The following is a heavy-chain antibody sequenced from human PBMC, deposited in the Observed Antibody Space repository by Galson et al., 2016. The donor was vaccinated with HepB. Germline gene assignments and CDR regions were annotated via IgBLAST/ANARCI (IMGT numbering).Heavy chain of an antibody. Sequence: SLRLPGEAAKFTWRNYAMSWVRQAPGKGLEWVSSISGPGRNTYYADSVKGRFTISRDNSKNTLYLQMNSLRAEDTAVYYCAKDPIPCGGDCTRASYYFDY. CDR2: ISGPGRNT. J-gene: IGHJ4*01. CDR3: AKDPIPCGGDCTRASYYFDY. D-gene: IGHD2-21*02. V-gene: IGHV3-23*01. CDR1: KFTWRNYA.